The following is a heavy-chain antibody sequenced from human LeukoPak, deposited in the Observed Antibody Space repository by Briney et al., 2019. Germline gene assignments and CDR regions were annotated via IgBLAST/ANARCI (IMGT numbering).Heavy chain of an antibody. CDR2: ISGDGNFK. D-gene: IGHD6-25*01. Sequence: GGSLRLSCEASGFTFDDYVMHWVRQAPGKGLEWVAGISGDGNFKRNADSVRGRLTIFTDNAKSTVSLQVSSLRAEDTAVYYCTATPWGGAAAIFDYWGQGILVTVSS. J-gene: IGHJ4*02. CDR1: GFTFDDYV. V-gene: IGHV3-9*01. CDR3: TATPWGGAAAIFDY.